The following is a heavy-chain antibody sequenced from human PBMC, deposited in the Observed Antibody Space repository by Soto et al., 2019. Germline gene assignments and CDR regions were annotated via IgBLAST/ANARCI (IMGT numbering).Heavy chain of an antibody. D-gene: IGHD3-16*01. CDR1: GGSISSGGYS. J-gene: IGHJ6*02. V-gene: IGHV4-30-2*01. CDR2: IYPTGKT. Sequence: PSETLSLTCTVSGGSISSGGYSWSWFRQTQGKGLEWIGYIYPTGKTYYNPSLENRATLSIDTSQNQFSLQLTSVPAADTAVYYCARAPPGPAPRWGVWDHGTIVTLS. CDR3: ARAPPGPAPRWGV.